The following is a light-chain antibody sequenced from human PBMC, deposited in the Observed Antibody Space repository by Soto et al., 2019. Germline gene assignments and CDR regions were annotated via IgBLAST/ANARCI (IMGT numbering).Light chain of an antibody. Sequence: DIQMTQSPSPLSASVGDSVTITCRASQTIKTYLNWYRHKPGKAPQLLIYAASRLQSGVASRFSGSGSGTYVILTISSVQPDDLATYYCQQTYTAPGTFGQGTKVEI. CDR2: AAS. J-gene: IGKJ1*01. V-gene: IGKV1-39*01. CDR1: QTIKTY. CDR3: QQTYTAPGT.